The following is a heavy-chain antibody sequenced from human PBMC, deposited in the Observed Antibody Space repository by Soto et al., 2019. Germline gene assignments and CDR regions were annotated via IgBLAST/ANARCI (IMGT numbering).Heavy chain of an antibody. CDR3: AEDQPFFAY. J-gene: IGHJ4*02. V-gene: IGHV3-30*18. CDR1: GFSFSSYG. CDR2: VSYDGGDK. Sequence: QVQLVESGGGVVQPGRSLRLSCTASGFSFSSYGMHWVRQAPGKGLEWVAVVSYDGGDKSYADSVKGRFTISRDNSKSTLYLQMNSLRTEDTAVYYCAEDQPFFAYWGQGTLVTVSS.